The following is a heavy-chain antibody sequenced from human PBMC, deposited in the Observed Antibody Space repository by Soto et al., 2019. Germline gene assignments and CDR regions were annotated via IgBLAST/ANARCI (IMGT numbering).Heavy chain of an antibody. V-gene: IGHV3-30*18. J-gene: IGHJ4*02. Sequence: QVQLVESGGGVVQPGRSLRLSCVASGFTFSTYGMHWVRQAPGKGLEWVTVISNDGSKKVYIDSLKGRFTISRDNSKNTLYLQMNSMRPAYTDVYYCAKDVDITGYYNFDYWGQGTLVTVSS. CDR3: AKDVDITGYYNFDY. CDR2: ISNDGSKK. D-gene: IGHD3-22*01. CDR1: GFTFSTYG.